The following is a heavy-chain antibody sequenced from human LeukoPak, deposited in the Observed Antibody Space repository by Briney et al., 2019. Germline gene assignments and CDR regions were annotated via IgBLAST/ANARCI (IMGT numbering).Heavy chain of an antibody. CDR2: INPNGGGT. V-gene: IGHV1-2*02. CDR3: ARGYCSSTSCYDWFDP. Sequence: GASVKVSCKASGYTFTGYYMHWVRQAPGQGLEWMGWINPNGGGTNYAQKFQGRVTMTRDTSISTAYMELSRLRSDDTAVYYCARGYCSSTSCYDWFDPWGQGTLVTVSS. CDR1: GYTFTGYY. D-gene: IGHD2-2*01. J-gene: IGHJ5*02.